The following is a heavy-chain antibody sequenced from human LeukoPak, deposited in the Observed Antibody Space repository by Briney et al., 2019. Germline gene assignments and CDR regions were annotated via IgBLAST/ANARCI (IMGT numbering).Heavy chain of an antibody. Sequence: GGSLRLSCAASGFTFDDYTMHWVRQAPGKGLEWVSLISWDGGSTYYADSVKGRFTISRDDSKNSLYLQMNSLKIEDTAVYYCAREFQGIPASQYYYYFYMDVWGKGTTVTVSS. CDR2: ISWDGGST. D-gene: IGHD2-2*01. V-gene: IGHV3-43*01. J-gene: IGHJ6*03. CDR1: GFTFDDYT. CDR3: AREFQGIPASQYYYYFYMDV.